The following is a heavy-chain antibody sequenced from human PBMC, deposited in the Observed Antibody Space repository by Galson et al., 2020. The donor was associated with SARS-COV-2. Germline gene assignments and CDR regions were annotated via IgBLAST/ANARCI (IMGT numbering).Heavy chain of an antibody. V-gene: IGHV3-15*01. Sequence: GESLKISCAASGFAFSSAWMSWVRQGPDKGLEWVGRIKNDNDGKTTDYAGPVEGRFTISRDDWKNTLYLQMNSLKTEDTGVYYCTTGESVYSHDGYWGQGTLVTVSS. J-gene: IGHJ4*02. CDR3: TTGESVYSHDGY. CDR1: GFAFSSAW. CDR2: IKNDNDGKTT. D-gene: IGHD2-15*01.